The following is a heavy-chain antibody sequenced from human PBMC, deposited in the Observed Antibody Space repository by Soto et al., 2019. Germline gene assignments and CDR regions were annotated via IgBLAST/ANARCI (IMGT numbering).Heavy chain of an antibody. Sequence: EVQLLESGGGLVQPGGSLRLSCAASGFTFSSYAKSWVRQAPGKGLEWVSAISGSGGSTYYAYSVKGRFTITRDNSKNTLYQQMNSLRAENTAVYYGAKDRRIAVAGGDYWGQGTLVTVSS. CDR2: ISGSGGST. CDR1: GFTFSSYA. V-gene: IGHV3-23*01. D-gene: IGHD6-19*01. CDR3: AKDRRIAVAGGDY. J-gene: IGHJ4*02.